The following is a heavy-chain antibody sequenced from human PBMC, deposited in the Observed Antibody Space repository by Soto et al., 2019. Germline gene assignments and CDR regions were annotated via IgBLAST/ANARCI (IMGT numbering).Heavy chain of an antibody. CDR2: ISGYNGNT. J-gene: IGHJ6*02. Sequence: ASVKVSCKASGYTFSGYSITWVRQAPGQGLEWMGRISGYNGNTNYARTLRDRLTLTTDTSTSTAYMELRSLTSDDTAVYYCARDVFCGGAPACPDMDVWGQGLPVTVSS. CDR1: GYTFSGYS. D-gene: IGHD2-21*01. CDR3: ARDVFCGGAPACPDMDV. V-gene: IGHV1-18*04.